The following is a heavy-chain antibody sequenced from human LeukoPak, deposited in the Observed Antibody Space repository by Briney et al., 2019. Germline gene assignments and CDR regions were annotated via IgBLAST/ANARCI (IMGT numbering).Heavy chain of an antibody. CDR2: IYYSGST. V-gene: IGHV4-30-4*08. CDR3: ARDRASDIVVVPAAIFDY. CDR1: GGSISSGDYY. D-gene: IGHD2-2*01. J-gene: IGHJ4*02. Sequence: SETLSLTCTVSGGSISSGDYYWSWIRQPPGKGLEWIGYIYYSGSTYYNPSLKSRVTISVDMSKNQFSLKLSSVTAADTAVYYCARDRASDIVVVPAAIFDYWGQGTLVTVSS.